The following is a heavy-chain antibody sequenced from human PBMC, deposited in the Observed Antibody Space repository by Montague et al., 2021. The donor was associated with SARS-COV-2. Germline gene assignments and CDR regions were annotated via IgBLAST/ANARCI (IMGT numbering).Heavy chain of an antibody. CDR2: IYFSGST. J-gene: IGHJ4*02. CDR3: ARAYRDVPDWDFFDS. CDR1: GGQFIRSSHY. V-gene: IGHV4-39*07. Sequence: SETLSLTCSVSGGQFIRSSHYWAWIRQAPGRGLEWIGNIYFSGSTNSNPSLRSSLTLSLDMSRAQFSLELRAVTASDTALYYCARAYRDVPDWDFFDSWGQGILVAVSS. D-gene: IGHD3-9*01.